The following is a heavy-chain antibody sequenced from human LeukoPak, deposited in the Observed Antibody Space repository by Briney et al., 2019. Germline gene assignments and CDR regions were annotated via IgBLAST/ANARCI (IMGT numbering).Heavy chain of an antibody. CDR1: GGSISSGGYY. J-gene: IGHJ5*02. CDR2: IYYSGST. CDR3: GRPNPDSSGYYGSFDP. Sequence: SETLSLTCTVSGGSISSGGYYWSWIRQHPGKGLEWIGYIYYSGSTYYNPSLKSRVTISVDTSKNQFSLKLNSVTAADTAVYYCGRPNPDSSGYYGSFDPWGQGILVTVSS. V-gene: IGHV4-31*03. D-gene: IGHD3-22*01.